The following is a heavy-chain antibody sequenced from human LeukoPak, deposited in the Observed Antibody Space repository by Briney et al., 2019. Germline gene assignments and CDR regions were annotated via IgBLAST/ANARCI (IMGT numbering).Heavy chain of an antibody. V-gene: IGHV3-30-3*01. CDR2: ISYDGSNK. CDR3: ARGLIAVAGPRGSAGYFQH. D-gene: IGHD6-19*01. CDR1: GFTFSSYA. J-gene: IGHJ1*01. Sequence: PGGSLRLSCAASGFTFSSYAMHWVRQAPGKGLEWVAVISYDGSNKYYADSVKGRFTISRDNSKNTLYLQMNSLRAEDTAVYYCARGLIAVAGPRGSAGYFQHWGQGTLVTVSS.